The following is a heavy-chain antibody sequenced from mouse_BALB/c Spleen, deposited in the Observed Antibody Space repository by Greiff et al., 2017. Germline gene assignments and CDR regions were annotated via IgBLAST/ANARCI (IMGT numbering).Heavy chain of an antibody. CDR3: ANYYRYDAWFAY. Sequence: EVQGVESGGGLVKPGGSLKLSCAASGFTFSSYAMSWVRQSPEKRLEWVAEISSGGSYTYYPDTVTGRFTISRDNAKNTLYLEMSSLRSEDTAMYYWANYYRYDAWFAYWGQGTLVTVSA. J-gene: IGHJ3*01. V-gene: IGHV5-9-4*01. CDR1: GFTFSSYA. CDR2: ISSGGSYT. D-gene: IGHD2-14*01.